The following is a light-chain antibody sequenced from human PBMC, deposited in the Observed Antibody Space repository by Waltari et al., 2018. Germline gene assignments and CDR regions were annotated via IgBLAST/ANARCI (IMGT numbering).Light chain of an antibody. Sequence: DIQMTQSPSSLSASVGDRVTITCRASQSISSYLNWYQQKPGKAPNRLIYAASRLQSGVPSRFSGSGSGTDFTLTISSLQPEDFATYYCQQSYSTPFTFGPGTKVDIK. J-gene: IGKJ3*01. V-gene: IGKV1-39*01. CDR2: AAS. CDR3: QQSYSTPFT. CDR1: QSISSY.